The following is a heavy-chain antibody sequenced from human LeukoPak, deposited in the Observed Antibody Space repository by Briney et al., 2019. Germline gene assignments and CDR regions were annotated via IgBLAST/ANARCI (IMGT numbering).Heavy chain of an antibody. V-gene: IGHV5-51*01. J-gene: IGHJ6*03. CDR1: GYSFTNYW. Sequence: GESLKISCKGSGYSFTNYWIGWVRQMPGKGLEWMGIIYTGDSETRYSPSFQGQVTISADKSISTAYLQWSSLKASDTAMYSCARGDYGDYWNYYYMDVWGKGTTVTVSS. D-gene: IGHD4-17*01. CDR2: IYTGDSET. CDR3: ARGDYGDYWNYYYMDV.